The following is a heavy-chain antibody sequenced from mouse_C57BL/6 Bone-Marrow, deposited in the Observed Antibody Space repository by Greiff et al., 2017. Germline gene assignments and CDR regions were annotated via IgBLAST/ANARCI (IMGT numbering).Heavy chain of an antibody. Sequence: QVQLKESGPELVKPGASVKLSCKASGYTFTSYDINWVKQRPGQGLEWIGWIYPRDGSTKYNEKFKGKATLTVDTSSSTAYMELRSLTSEDSAVYFGARLEFDGSSGDWYFDVWGTGTTVTVTA. CDR1: GYTFTSYD. D-gene: IGHD1-1*01. CDR3: ARLEFDGSSGDWYFDV. J-gene: IGHJ1*03. V-gene: IGHV1-85*01. CDR2: IYPRDGST.